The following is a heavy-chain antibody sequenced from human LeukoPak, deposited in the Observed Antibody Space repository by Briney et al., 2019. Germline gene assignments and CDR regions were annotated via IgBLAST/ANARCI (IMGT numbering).Heavy chain of an antibody. Sequence: SQTLSLTCTVSGGSISSGGYYWSWIRLHPGKGLEWIGYIYYSGSTYYSPSLKSRVTISVDTSKNQFSLKLSSVTAADTAVYYCARANFQAMTEYWGQGTLVTVSS. CDR3: ARANFQAMTEY. D-gene: IGHD5-18*01. V-gene: IGHV4-31*03. CDR1: GGSISSGGYY. J-gene: IGHJ4*02. CDR2: IYYSGST.